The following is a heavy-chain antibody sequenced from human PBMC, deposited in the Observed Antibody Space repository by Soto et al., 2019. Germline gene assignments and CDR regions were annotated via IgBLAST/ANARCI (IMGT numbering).Heavy chain of an antibody. J-gene: IGHJ1*01. CDR1: GFTFSSYG. CDR3: AKDSYYYASISSFQH. D-gene: IGHD3-22*01. V-gene: IGHV3-30*18. CDR2: ISYDGSNK. Sequence: QVQLVESGGGVVQPGRSLRLSCAASGFTFSSYGMHWVRQAPGKGLEWVAVISYDGSNKYYADSVKGRLTISRDNSKKTMYLQMNSLRAEETAVYYCAKDSYYYASISSFQHWGKGTLVTGSS.